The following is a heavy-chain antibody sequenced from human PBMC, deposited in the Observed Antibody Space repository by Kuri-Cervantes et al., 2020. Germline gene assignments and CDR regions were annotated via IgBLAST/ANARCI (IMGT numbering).Heavy chain of an antibody. J-gene: IGHJ4*02. D-gene: IGHD3/OR15-3a*01. CDR3: ARDQDYYFDY. CDR2: ISGSGGST. V-gene: IGHV3-23*01. Sequence: GGSLRLSCAVSGFTLRSYAMSWVRQAAGKGLEWVSGISGSGGSTYYADSVKGRFTISRDNSKNTLYLQMNSLRAEDTAVYYCARDQDYYFDYWGQGTLVTVSS. CDR1: GFTLRSYA.